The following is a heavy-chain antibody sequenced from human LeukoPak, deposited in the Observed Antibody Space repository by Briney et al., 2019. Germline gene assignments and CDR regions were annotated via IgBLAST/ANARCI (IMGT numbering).Heavy chain of an antibody. CDR3: ARGLFLSGYLDAFDI. CDR2: IYNDGRT. Sequence: GGSLRLSCAASGFTVNNKYMTWVRQAPGKGLEWASLIYNDGRTYYADSVKGRCTISRDNLKNVLYLQMNSLKVEDTALYYCARGLFLSGYLDAFDIWGQGTVVTVSS. V-gene: IGHV3-53*01. J-gene: IGHJ3*02. CDR1: GFTVNNKY. D-gene: IGHD3-22*01.